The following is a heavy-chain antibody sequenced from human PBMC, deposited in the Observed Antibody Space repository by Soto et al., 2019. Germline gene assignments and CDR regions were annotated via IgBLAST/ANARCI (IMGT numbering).Heavy chain of an antibody. CDR3: AGDDGGYCLVAGCPNNWFDS. J-gene: IGHJ5*01. CDR2: IYHTGDT. V-gene: IGHV4-4*02. D-gene: IGHD2-15*01. Sequence: QVQLQESGPGLVKPSGTLSLTCAVSGDSISSPAWWSWVRQPPGKALEWIGEIYHTGDTKYNPSLKGRVAISIDTSMNHFSLRLTSVTAADTAVYYCAGDDGGYCLVAGCPNNWFDSWGQGTQVTVSS. CDR1: GDSISSPAW.